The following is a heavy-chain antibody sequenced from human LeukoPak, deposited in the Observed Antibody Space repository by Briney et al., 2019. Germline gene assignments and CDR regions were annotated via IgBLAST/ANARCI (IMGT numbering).Heavy chain of an antibody. CDR3: ARRGSSWFPFDL. CDR2: IYYSGST. J-gene: IGHJ2*01. Sequence: SETLSLTCTVSGGSISSYYWSWIRQPPGKGLEWIGYIYYSGSTNYNPSLKSRVTISVDTSKNQFSLKLSSVTAADTAVYYCARRGSSWFPFDLWGRGTLVTVSS. CDR1: GGSISSYY. V-gene: IGHV4-59*08. D-gene: IGHD6-13*01.